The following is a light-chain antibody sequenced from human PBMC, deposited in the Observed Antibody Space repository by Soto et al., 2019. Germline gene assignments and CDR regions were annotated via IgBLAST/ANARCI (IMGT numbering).Light chain of an antibody. V-gene: IGLV2-23*01. J-gene: IGLJ2*01. Sequence: QSALTQPASVSGSPGQSITISCTGTSSDVGGYNLVSWYQQHPGEAPKLMIYEGTKRPSGVSNRFSGSKSGNTASLTISGLQAEDAADYYCCSYADGPTSVVFGGGTKLTVL. CDR1: SSDVGGYNL. CDR2: EGT. CDR3: CSYADGPTSVV.